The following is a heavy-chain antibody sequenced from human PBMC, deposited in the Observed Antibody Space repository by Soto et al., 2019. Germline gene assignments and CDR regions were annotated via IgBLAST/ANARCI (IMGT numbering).Heavy chain of an antibody. CDR1: GGSITSSGYY. J-gene: IGHJ4*02. D-gene: IGHD2-2*01. CDR3: ARGGGSTKVDY. V-gene: IGHV4-31*03. Sequence: QVQLQESGPGLVKPSQTLSLTCTVSGGSITSSGYYWSWIRQHPGEGLEWIGFTSNSGSTSYNPSLKSRVTTSVATPSNQFSLNLKSATAADTAVYYCARGGGSTKVDYWGQGPLVTVS. CDR2: TSNSGST.